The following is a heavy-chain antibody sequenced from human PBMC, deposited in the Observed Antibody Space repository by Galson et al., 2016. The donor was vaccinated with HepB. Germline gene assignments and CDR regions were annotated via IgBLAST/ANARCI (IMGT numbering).Heavy chain of an antibody. CDR2: ISGSDGST. Sequence: SLRLSCAASGFTFSSYAMSWVRQAPGKGLEWASAISGSDGSTYYADSVKGRFTISRDDSKNTLYLQMNSLRAEDTAVYYCAKRRSTIGDFDSWGQGILVTVSS. J-gene: IGHJ4*02. CDR1: GFTFSSYA. CDR3: AKRRSTIGDFDS. V-gene: IGHV3-23*01.